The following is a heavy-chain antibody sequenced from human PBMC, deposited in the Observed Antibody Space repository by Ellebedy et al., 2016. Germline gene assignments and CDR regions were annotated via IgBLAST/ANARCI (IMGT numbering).Heavy chain of an antibody. J-gene: IGHJ4*02. CDR2: ISGSGGST. CDR3: AKRRIAATGKAFDY. V-gene: IGHV3-23*01. Sequence: GESLKISXAASGFTFSTYAMSWVRQAPGKGLEWVSGISGSGGSTDYADSVKGRFTISRDNSKNTLYLQMNSLRAEDTAVYYCAKRRIAATGKAFDYWGQGILVTVSS. D-gene: IGHD6-13*01. CDR1: GFTFSTYA.